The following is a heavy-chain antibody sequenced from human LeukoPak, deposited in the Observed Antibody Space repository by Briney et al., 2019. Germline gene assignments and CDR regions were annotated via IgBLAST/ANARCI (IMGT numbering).Heavy chain of an antibody. Sequence: PGRSLRPSCAASGFTFSSYGMHWVRQAPGKGLEWVAVISYDGSNKYYADSVKGRFTISRDNSKNTLYLQMNSLRAEDTAVYYCAKGNSRAAAGTSFQHWGQGTLVTVSS. CDR2: ISYDGSNK. V-gene: IGHV3-30*18. CDR1: GFTFSSYG. CDR3: AKGNSRAAAGTSFQH. D-gene: IGHD6-13*01. J-gene: IGHJ1*01.